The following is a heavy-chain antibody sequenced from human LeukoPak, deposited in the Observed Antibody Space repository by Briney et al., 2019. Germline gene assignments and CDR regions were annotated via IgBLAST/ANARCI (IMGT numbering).Heavy chain of an antibody. J-gene: IGHJ3*01. CDR2: IWYNGSNQ. CDR1: GFTFSNYG. D-gene: IGHD3-22*01. CDR3: AKDDPTYYYDSSGYYYPDR. Sequence: PGGSLRLSCAASGFTFSNYGMHWVRQAPGKGLEWVTSIWYNGSNQKYVDSVKGRFTISRDNSKNTLYLQMNSLRAEDTAVYYCAKDDPTYYYDSSGYYYPDRWGQGTMVTVSS. V-gene: IGHV3-33*06.